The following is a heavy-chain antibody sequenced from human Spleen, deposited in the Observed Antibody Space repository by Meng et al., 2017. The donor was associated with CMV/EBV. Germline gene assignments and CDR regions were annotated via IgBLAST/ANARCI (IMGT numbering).Heavy chain of an antibody. D-gene: IGHD3-3*01. Sequence: GGSLRLSCAVSGFTFSSYSMNWVRQAPGKGLEWVAVISYDGSNKYYADSVKGRFTISRDNSKNTLYLQMNSLRAEDTAVYYCARDGPRYDFWSGSGNYYYYGMDVWGQGTTVTVSS. CDR1: GFTFSSYS. V-gene: IGHV3-30*03. J-gene: IGHJ6*02. CDR3: ARDGPRYDFWSGSGNYYYYGMDV. CDR2: ISYDGSNK.